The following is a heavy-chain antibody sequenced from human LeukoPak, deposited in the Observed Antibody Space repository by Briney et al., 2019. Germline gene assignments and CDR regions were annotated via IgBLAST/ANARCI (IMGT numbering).Heavy chain of an antibody. Sequence: ASVKVSCKVSGYTLTGLSMHWVRQAPGKGLEWMGGFDPEDGETIYAQKFQGRVTMTEDTSTDTAYMELSSLRSEDTAVYYCATDRYYGSGSTFDYWGQGTLVTVSS. D-gene: IGHD3-10*01. V-gene: IGHV1-24*01. J-gene: IGHJ4*02. CDR2: FDPEDGET. CDR3: ATDRYYGSGSTFDY. CDR1: GYTLTGLS.